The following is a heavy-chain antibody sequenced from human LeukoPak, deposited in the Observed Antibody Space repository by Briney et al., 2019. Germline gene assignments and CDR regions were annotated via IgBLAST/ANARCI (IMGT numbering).Heavy chain of an antibody. Sequence: WASVKVSCKASGYTFTSYAMHWVRQAPGQSLEWMGWINAGNGNTKYSQKFQGRVTITRDTSASTAYMELSSLRSEDTAVYYCARAYNTITGNWFDPWGQGTLVTVSS. V-gene: IGHV1-3*01. J-gene: IGHJ5*02. CDR2: INAGNGNT. D-gene: IGHD5-12*01. CDR3: ARAYNTITGNWFDP. CDR1: GYTFTSYA.